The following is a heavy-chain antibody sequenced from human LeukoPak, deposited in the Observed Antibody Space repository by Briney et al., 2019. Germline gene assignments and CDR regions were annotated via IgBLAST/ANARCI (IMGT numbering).Heavy chain of an antibody. Sequence: SETLSLTCTVSGYSFSSGFFWGWIRQPPGKGLEWIGSLYHTGTTYNNPSPKSRVTMSLDTSKNQFSLKMTSVTAADTAVYYCARDKDLAVAANWFDPWGQGTLVIVSS. CDR1: GYSFSSGFF. J-gene: IGHJ5*02. CDR2: LYHTGTT. CDR3: ARDKDLAVAANWFDP. V-gene: IGHV4-38-2*02. D-gene: IGHD6-19*01.